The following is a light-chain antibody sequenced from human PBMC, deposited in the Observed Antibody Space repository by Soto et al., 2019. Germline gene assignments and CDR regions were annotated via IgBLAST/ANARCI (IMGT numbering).Light chain of an antibody. Sequence: QSVLTQPPSASGTPGQRVTIPCSGSSSNIGSNFVNWYQQLPGTAPKLLMYNNNQRPSGVPDRFSGSKSGTSASLAISELQSEDEADYHCATWDDSLNGLVFGGGTKLTVL. J-gene: IGLJ3*02. CDR1: SSNIGSNF. V-gene: IGLV1-44*01. CDR2: NNN. CDR3: ATWDDSLNGLV.